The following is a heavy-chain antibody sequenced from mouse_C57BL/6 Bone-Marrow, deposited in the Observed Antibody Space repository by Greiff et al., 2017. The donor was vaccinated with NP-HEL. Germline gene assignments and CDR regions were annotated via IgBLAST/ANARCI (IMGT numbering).Heavy chain of an antibody. CDR2: INPNNGGT. J-gene: IGHJ2*01. CDR1: GYTFTDYY. D-gene: IGHD2-14*01. Sequence: VQLQQSGPELVKPGASVKISCKASGYTFTDYYMNWVKQSHGKSLEWIGDINPNNGGTSYNQKFKGKATLTVDKSSSTAYMELRSLNSEDSAVYYCARWVRRPLFFDYWGQGTTLTVSS. V-gene: IGHV1-26*01. CDR3: ARWVRRPLFFDY.